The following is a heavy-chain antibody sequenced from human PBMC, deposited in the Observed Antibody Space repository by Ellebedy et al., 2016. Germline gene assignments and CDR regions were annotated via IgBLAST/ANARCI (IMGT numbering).Heavy chain of an antibody. CDR2: IYSGGST. Sequence: GESLKISCAASGFTVSSNYMSWVRQAPGKGLEWVSVIYSGGSTYYADSVKGRFTISRDNSKNTLYLQMNGLRAEDTAVYYCARLLSGKGEDYWGQGTLVTVSS. J-gene: IGHJ4*02. CDR3: ARLLSGKGEDY. CDR1: GFTVSSNY. D-gene: IGHD3-10*01. V-gene: IGHV3-53*01.